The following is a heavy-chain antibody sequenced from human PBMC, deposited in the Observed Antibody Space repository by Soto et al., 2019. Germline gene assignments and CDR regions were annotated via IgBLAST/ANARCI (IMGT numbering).Heavy chain of an antibody. V-gene: IGHV5-10-1*01. D-gene: IGHD3-10*01. Sequence: PGESLKISCQAFEYSFPIYWISWVRQKPGGGLEWMGRIDPSDSFATYSPSFQGHVTISADKSTRTVYLEWRSLQASDTATYYCARYQSGSGNSNFDFWGQGTPVTVSS. J-gene: IGHJ4*02. CDR2: IDPSDSFA. CDR1: EYSFPIYW. CDR3: ARYQSGSGNSNFDF.